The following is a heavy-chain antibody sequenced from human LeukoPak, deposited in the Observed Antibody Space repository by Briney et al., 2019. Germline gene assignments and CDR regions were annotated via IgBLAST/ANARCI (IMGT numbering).Heavy chain of an antibody. D-gene: IGHD2-2*01. J-gene: IGHJ4*02. CDR3: ARAAQGYCTSASCYLSLDY. CDR1: GGSISSYY. CDR2: IYYSGST. V-gene: IGHV4-59*12. Sequence: SQTLSLTCTVSGGSISSYYWSWIRQPPGKGLEWIGYIYYSGSTNYNPSLKSRVAISVDKSKNEFSLNLNSVTAADTAVYYCARAAQGYCTSASCYLSLDYWGQGTLVTVSS.